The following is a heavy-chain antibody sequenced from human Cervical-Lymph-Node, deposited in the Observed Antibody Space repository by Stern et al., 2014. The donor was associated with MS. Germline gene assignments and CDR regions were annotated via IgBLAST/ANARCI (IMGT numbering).Heavy chain of an antibody. V-gene: IGHV4-31*03. D-gene: IGHD6-13*01. Sequence: QLQLQESGPGLVKPSQTLSLTCTVSGGSISSGGYYWSWIRQHPGKGLEWIGNIYYSGSTYYNPSLKSRVTISVDTSKNQFSLKLSSVTAADTAVYYCARDSGIAAAGGSFDYWGQGTMVTVSS. CDR1: GGSISSGGYY. CDR2: IYYSGST. CDR3: ARDSGIAAAGGSFDY. J-gene: IGHJ4*02.